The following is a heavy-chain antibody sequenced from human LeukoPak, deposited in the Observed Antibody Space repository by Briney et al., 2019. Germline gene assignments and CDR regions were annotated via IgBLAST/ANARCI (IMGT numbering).Heavy chain of an antibody. D-gene: IGHD3-3*01. V-gene: IGHV3-74*01. CDR3: AKDHYWSIDY. CDR1: GFDFRSNW. CDR2: IKGDGIST. J-gene: IGHJ4*02. Sequence: GGSLRLSCAASGFDFRSNWMHWIRHAPGQGLVWVSRIKGDGISTNYADSVKGRFTISRDIAKNTLYLQMNSLRAEDTGVYYCAKDHYWSIDYWGRGTLVTVSS.